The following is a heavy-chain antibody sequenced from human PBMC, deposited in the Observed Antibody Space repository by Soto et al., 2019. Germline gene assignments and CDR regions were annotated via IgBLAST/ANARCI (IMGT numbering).Heavy chain of an antibody. V-gene: IGHV4-34*01. D-gene: IGHD3-9*01. CDR2: INHSGST. CDR1: GGSFSGYY. CDR3: ARGPTYYDILTGLRDTPPLQPPDY. Sequence: SETLSLTCAVYGGSFSGYYWSWIRQPPGKGLEWIGEINHSGSTNYNPSLKSRVTISVDTSKNQFSLKLSSVTAADTAVYYCARGPTYYDILTGLRDTPPLQPPDYWGQGTLVTVSS. J-gene: IGHJ4*02.